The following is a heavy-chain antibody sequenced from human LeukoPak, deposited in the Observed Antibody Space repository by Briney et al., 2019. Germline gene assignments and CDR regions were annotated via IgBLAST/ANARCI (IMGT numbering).Heavy chain of an antibody. CDR3: AKPLNRGSGPPGRVVFDI. V-gene: IGHV3-23*01. J-gene: IGHJ3*02. D-gene: IGHD3-3*01. CDR2: ISGSGGST. CDR1: GFTFSSYA. Sequence: GGSLRLSCAASGFTFSSYAMSWVRQAPGKGLEWVSAISGSGGSTYYADSVKGRFTISRDNSKNTLSLQMNSLRAWDTAVNYCAKPLNRGSGPPGRVVFDIWGQGKMVTVSS.